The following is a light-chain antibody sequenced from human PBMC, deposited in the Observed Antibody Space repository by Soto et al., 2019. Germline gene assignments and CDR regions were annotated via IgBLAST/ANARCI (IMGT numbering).Light chain of an antibody. J-gene: IGKJ1*01. CDR1: QSINNW. CDR3: QQHNSYPWT. Sequence: DIQMTQSPSTLSASVGDRVTITCRASQSINNWLAWYQQKPGKAPKLLIYKAFSLESGVPSRFSGRGSGTEFTLTISSLQPDDFATYYCQQHNSYPWTFGQGTKVEIK. CDR2: KAF. V-gene: IGKV1-5*03.